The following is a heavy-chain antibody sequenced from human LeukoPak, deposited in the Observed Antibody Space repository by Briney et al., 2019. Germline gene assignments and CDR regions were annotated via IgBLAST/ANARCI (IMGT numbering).Heavy chain of an antibody. D-gene: IGHD3-22*01. CDR2: IYPGDSDT. J-gene: IGHJ4*02. V-gene: IGHV5-51*01. CDR3: ARGYYYDSSGYFFDY. Sequence: GESLKISCKGSGYSFTRYWIGWVRQMPGKGLEWMGIIYPGDSDTRYSPSFQGQVTISADKSISTAYLQWSSLKASDTAMYYCARGYYYDSSGYFFDYWGQGTPVTVSS. CDR1: GYSFTRYW.